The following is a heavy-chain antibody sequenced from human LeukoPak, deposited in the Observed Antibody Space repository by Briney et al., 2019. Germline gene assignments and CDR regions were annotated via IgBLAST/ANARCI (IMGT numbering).Heavy chain of an antibody. CDR1: GGSISSHY. Sequence: SETLSLTCTVSGGSISSHYWSWLRQPPGKGLEWIGYIYYSGSTNYNPSLKSRVTISVDTSKKQFSLKLSPVPAPAPAVYYCARYSSSRGFDYWGQGTLVTVSS. J-gene: IGHJ4*02. V-gene: IGHV4-59*11. CDR2: IYYSGST. CDR3: ARYSSSRGFDY. D-gene: IGHD6-13*01.